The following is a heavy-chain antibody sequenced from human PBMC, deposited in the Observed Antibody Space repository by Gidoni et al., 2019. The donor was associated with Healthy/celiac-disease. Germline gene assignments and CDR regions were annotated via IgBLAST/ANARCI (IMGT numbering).Heavy chain of an antibody. CDR1: GFTFSSYA. J-gene: IGHJ4*02. V-gene: IGHV3-30-3*01. Sequence: QVQLVESGGGVVQPGRSLRLSCAASGFTFSSYAMHWVRQAPGKGLGWVAVISYDGSNKYYADSVKGRFTISRDNSKNTLYLQMNSLRAEDTAVYYCARAQNYYGGFDYWGQGTLVTVSS. D-gene: IGHD4-17*01. CDR2: ISYDGSNK. CDR3: ARAQNYYGGFDY.